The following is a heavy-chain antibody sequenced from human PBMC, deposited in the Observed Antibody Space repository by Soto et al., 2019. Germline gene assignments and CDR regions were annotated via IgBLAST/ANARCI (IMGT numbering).Heavy chain of an antibody. CDR2: IKQDGSEK. Sequence: GGSLRLSCEASGFIFSNYWMSWVRQAPGKGLEWVAIIKQDGSEKYYVDSVKGRFTISRGNAKNSLYLQMNSLSAEDTAVYYCARHLEDSLVEQAAFEYWGQGTLVTVSS. D-gene: IGHD2-2*01. CDR3: ARHLEDSLVEQAAFEY. J-gene: IGHJ4*02. V-gene: IGHV3-7*01. CDR1: GFIFSNYW.